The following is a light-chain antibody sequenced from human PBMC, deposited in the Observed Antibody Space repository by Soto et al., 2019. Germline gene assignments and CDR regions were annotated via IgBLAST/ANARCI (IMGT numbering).Light chain of an antibody. CDR1: SGSIASDY. J-gene: IGLJ1*01. Sequence: NFMLTQPHSVSESPGKTVTISCTRSSGSIASDYVQWYQQRPGSAPTTVIYDNYQRPSGVPDRFSGSIDSSSNSASLTISGLKTEDEADYYCQSYDSSNHVFEAGTKVTVL. CDR3: QSYDSSNHV. CDR2: DNY. V-gene: IGLV6-57*04.